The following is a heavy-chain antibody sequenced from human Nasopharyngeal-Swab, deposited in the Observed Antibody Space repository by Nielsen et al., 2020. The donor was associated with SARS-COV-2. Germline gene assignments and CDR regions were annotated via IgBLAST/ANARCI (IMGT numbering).Heavy chain of an antibody. CDR1: GFTFSSYW. Sequence: GESLKISCAASGFTFSSYWMHWVRQAPGKGLVWVSRINSDGSSTSYADSVKGRFTISRDNAKNTLYLQMNSLRAEDTAVYYCVRLDTTTPGIAAAGTLDYWGQGTLVTVSS. J-gene: IGHJ4*02. CDR3: VRLDTTTPGIAAAGTLDY. D-gene: IGHD6-13*01. V-gene: IGHV3-74*01. CDR2: INSDGSST.